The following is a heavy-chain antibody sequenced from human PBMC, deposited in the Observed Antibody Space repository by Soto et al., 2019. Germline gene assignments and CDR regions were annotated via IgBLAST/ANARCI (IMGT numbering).Heavy chain of an antibody. CDR1: GFTFSSYG. CDR3: AKYDFWSGYALDY. Sequence: QVQLVESGGGVVQPGRSLTLSCAASGFTFSSYGMHWVRQAPGKGLEWVAVIPYDGRNKDFADSVKGRFTIARDNSKNTLYLQMYSLRAEDTAVYYCAKYDFWSGYALDYWGQGTLVTVSS. V-gene: IGHV3-30*18. D-gene: IGHD3-3*01. CDR2: IPYDGRNK. J-gene: IGHJ4*02.